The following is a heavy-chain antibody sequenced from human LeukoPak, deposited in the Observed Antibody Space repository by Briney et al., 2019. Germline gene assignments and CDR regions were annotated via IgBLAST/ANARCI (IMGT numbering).Heavy chain of an antibody. J-gene: IGHJ4*02. Sequence: SETLSLTCTVSGGSISSSSYYRGWLRQPPGKGLEWIGSIYYSGSTYCNPSLKSRVTISVDTSKNQFSLKLSSVTAADTAVYYCARVWIAAGGRGNDYWGQGTLVTVSS. CDR3: ARVWIAAGGRGNDY. CDR2: IYYSGST. CDR1: GGSISSSSYY. V-gene: IGHV4-39*07. D-gene: IGHD6-13*01.